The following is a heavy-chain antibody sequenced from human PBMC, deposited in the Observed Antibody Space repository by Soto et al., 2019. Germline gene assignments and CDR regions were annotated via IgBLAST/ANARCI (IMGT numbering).Heavy chain of an antibody. CDR1: GYTFTGYY. D-gene: IGHD2-15*01. Sequence: ASVKVSCKASGYTFTGYYMHWVRQAPGQGLEWMGWINPNSGGTNYAQKFQCRVTMTRDTSISTAYMELSRLRSDDTAQYYCARAPYCSGGSCYFDYWGQGTLVTVSS. J-gene: IGHJ4*02. V-gene: IGHV1-2*02. CDR2: INPNSGGT. CDR3: ARAPYCSGGSCYFDY.